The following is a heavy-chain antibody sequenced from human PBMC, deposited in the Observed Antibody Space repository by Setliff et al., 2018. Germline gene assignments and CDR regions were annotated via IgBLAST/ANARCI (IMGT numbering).Heavy chain of an antibody. CDR1: GYIFTAFY. J-gene: IGHJ6*03. CDR3: ATDSTETPFYSSQSYMKV. D-gene: IGHD2-15*01. CDR2: INPKTGDT. Sequence: VASVKVSCKAFGYIFTAFYMQWVRQAPGLGPERMGWINPKTGDTNYAQSFQGRVTMTRDTSINTAYMVLSGLRPDDSAIYYCATDSTETPFYSSQSYMKVWGKGTTVTVSS. V-gene: IGHV1-2*02.